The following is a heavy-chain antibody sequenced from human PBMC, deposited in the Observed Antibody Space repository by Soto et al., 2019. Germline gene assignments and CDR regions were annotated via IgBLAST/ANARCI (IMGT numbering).Heavy chain of an antibody. J-gene: IGHJ4*02. Sequence: QVQLVQSGAEVKKPGSSVKVSCKASGGTFSSYAISWVRQAPGQGLEWMGGIIPIFGTANYAQKFQGRVTITADESTSTAYMELSSLRSEDTAVYYWAREWGITFGELTTGLDYWGQGTLVTVSS. D-gene: IGHD3-16*01. CDR2: IIPIFGTA. V-gene: IGHV1-69*12. CDR1: GGTFSSYA. CDR3: AREWGITFGELTTGLDY.